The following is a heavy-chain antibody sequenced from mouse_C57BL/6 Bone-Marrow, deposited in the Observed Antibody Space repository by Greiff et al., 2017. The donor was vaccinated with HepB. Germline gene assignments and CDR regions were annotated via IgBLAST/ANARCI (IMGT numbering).Heavy chain of an antibody. CDR2: ISSGGSYT. V-gene: IGHV5-6*01. Sequence: EVQLVESGGDLVKPGGSLKLSCAASGFTFSSYGMSWVRQTPDKRLEWVATISSGGSYTYYPDSVKGPFTISRDNAKNTLYLQMSSLKSEDTAMYYCARHEPTQIYYYGSSYAYWGQGTLVTVSA. CDR3: ARHEPTQIYYYGSSYAY. CDR1: GFTFSSYG. J-gene: IGHJ3*01. D-gene: IGHD1-1*01.